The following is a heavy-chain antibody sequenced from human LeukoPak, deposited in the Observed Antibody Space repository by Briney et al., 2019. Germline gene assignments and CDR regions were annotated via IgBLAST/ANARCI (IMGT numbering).Heavy chain of an antibody. D-gene: IGHD3-10*01. CDR1: GYSFTNNW. J-gene: IGHJ4*02. V-gene: IGHV5-51*01. CDR3: ALHPAQGSGSLDY. Sequence: GESLKISCKGSGYSFTNNWIGWVRQMPGKGLEWMGIIYPGDSATTYSPSFQGQITISADKSISTAYLQWSSLKASDTAIYYCALHPAQGSGSLDYWGQGTLVTVSS. CDR2: IYPGDSAT.